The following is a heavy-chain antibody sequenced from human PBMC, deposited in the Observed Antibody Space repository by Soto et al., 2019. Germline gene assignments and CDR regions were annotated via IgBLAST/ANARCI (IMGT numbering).Heavy chain of an antibody. CDR2: ISHSGST. Sequence: QVQLQQWGAGLLKPSETLSLTCAVNGGSFSDYYWSWVRQPPGKGLEWIGEISHSGSTSYNPSLKSRVTISIDTSKNQFSLKLSSVSAADTAMYYCARGLQRRLGGYKGLGYHGMDVWGQGTTVTVSS. D-gene: IGHD5-12*01. CDR3: ARGLQRRLGGYKGLGYHGMDV. J-gene: IGHJ6*02. V-gene: IGHV4-34*01. CDR1: GGSFSDYY.